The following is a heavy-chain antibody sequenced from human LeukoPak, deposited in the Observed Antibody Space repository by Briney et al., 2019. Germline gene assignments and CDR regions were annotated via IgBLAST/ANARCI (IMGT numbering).Heavy chain of an antibody. D-gene: IGHD1-26*01. V-gene: IGHV1-18*01. Sequence: GASVKVSCKASGYTFTSYGISWVRQAPGQGLEWMGWISAYNGNTNYAQKLQGRVTMTTDTSTSTAYMELRSLRSDDTAVYYCARELLVGATWPEIVDGMDVWGQGTTVTVSS. J-gene: IGHJ6*02. CDR2: ISAYNGNT. CDR3: ARELLVGATWPEIVDGMDV. CDR1: GYTFTSYG.